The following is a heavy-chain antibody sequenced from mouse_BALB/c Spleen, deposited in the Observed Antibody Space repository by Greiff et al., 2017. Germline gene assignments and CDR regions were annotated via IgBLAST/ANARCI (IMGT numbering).Heavy chain of an antibody. J-gene: IGHJ2*01. CDR2: ISSGGSYT. V-gene: IGHV5-6*01. Sequence: EVQLVESGGDLVKPGGSLKLSCAASGFTFSSYGMSWVRQTPDKRLEWVATISSGGSYTYYPDSVKGRFTISRDNAKNTLYLQMSSLKSEDTAMYYCARQLGFDYWGQGTTLTVSS. D-gene: IGHD4-1*01. CDR3: ARQLGFDY. CDR1: GFTFSSYG.